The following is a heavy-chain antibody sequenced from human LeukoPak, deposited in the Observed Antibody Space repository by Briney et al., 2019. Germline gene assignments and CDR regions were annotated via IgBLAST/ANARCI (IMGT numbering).Heavy chain of an antibody. D-gene: IGHD6-19*01. V-gene: IGHV3-23*01. CDR3: AKDQTIAVAGCYNDY. J-gene: IGHJ4*02. Sequence: SGGSLRLSCAASGFTFSSYAMSWVRQAPAKGLEWVSAISGSGGSTYYADSVKGRFTISRDNSKNTLYLQMNSLRAEDTVVYYCAKDQTIAVAGCYNDYWGQGTLVTVSS. CDR2: ISGSGGST. CDR1: GFTFSSYA.